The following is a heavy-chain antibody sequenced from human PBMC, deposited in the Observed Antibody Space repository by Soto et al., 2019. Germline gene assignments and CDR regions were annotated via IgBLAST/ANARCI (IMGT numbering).Heavy chain of an antibody. J-gene: IGHJ6*02. V-gene: IGHV1-69*13. Sequence: SVKVCCKASGGTFSSYAISLVRQAPGQGLEWMGGIIPIFGTANYSQKFQGRVTITADESTSTAYMELSSLRSEDTAVYYCATGGPSLRDYYYYGMDVWGQGTTVTVSS. CDR2: IIPIFGTA. CDR1: GGTFSSYA. CDR3: ATGGPSLRDYYYYGMDV. D-gene: IGHD4-17*01.